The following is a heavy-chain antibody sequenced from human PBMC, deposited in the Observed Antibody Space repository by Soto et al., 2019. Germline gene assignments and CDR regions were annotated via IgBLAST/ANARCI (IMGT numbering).Heavy chain of an antibody. D-gene: IGHD2-15*01. J-gene: IGHJ5*02. CDR3: ARGVRLFRVSFDP. V-gene: IGHV4-34*01. CDR2: INHNTNT. CDR1: GGSFSDTY. Sequence: QVHLQQWGAGLLKPSETLSLTCAVYGGSFSDTYWNWFRQPPGKGLEWIGEINHNTNTIYNPSLTSRVNISGDTSKNHFTLKLTSVTAADTAVYYCARGVRLFRVSFDPWGQGTLVTVSS.